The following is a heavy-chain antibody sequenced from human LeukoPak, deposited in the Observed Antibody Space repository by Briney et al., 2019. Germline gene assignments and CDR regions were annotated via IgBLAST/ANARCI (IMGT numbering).Heavy chain of an antibody. Sequence: PGGSLRLSCAASGFTFSSYEMNWVRQAPGKGLEWVSAISDGGGSTYYADSVKGRFTISRDNSKNTLFLQMNSLRAEDTAVYYCAKDARRTSGWYFFDYWGQGTLVTVSS. D-gene: IGHD6-19*01. CDR3: AKDARRTSGWYFFDY. CDR2: ISDGGGST. V-gene: IGHV3-23*01. J-gene: IGHJ4*02. CDR1: GFTFSSYE.